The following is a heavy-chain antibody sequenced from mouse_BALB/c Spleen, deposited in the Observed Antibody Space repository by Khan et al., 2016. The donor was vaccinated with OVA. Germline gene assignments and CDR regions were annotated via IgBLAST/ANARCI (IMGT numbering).Heavy chain of an antibody. J-gene: IGHJ3*01. V-gene: IGHV5-6*01. CDR3: ASHLTGSFVY. CDR2: ISSVGDYT. D-gene: IGHD4-1*01. CDR1: GFTFSSYS. Sequence: EVQLVESGGDLVKPGGSLKLSCAASGFTFSSYSMSWVRQTPDKRLEWVTTISSVGDYTYYPDSVKGRFTISRDNAKNTLYLQMRSLKSEDTAMYYWASHLTGSFVYWGQGTLVTVSA.